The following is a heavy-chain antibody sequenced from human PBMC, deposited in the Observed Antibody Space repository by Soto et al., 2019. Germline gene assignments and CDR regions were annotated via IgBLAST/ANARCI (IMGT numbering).Heavy chain of an antibody. CDR2: IKQDGSEK. CDR3: ARDVDWDGSSWPDYFDS. Sequence: GGSLRLSCAASGFTFSSYWRSWVRQAPGKGLEWVANIKQDGSEKYYVDSVKGRFTISRDNAKNSLYLQMNSLRAEDTAVYYCARDVDWDGSSWPDYFDSWGQGTLVTVSS. V-gene: IGHV3-7*03. CDR1: GFTFSSYW. D-gene: IGHD6-13*01. J-gene: IGHJ4*02.